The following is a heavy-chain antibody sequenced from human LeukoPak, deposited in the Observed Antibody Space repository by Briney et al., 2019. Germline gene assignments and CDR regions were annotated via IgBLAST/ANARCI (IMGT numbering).Heavy chain of an antibody. V-gene: IGHV4-59*01. D-gene: IGHD5-18*01. J-gene: IGHJ6*02. CDR3: ARAGYSYGMGIDYYYGMDV. CDR1: GGSISSYY. CDR2: IYYSGST. Sequence: PSETLSLTCTVSGGSISSYYWSWIRQPPGKGLEGIGYIYYSGSTNYNPSLKSRVTISVDTSKNQFSLKLSSVTAADTAAYYCARAGYSYGMGIDYYYGMDVWGQGTTVTVSS.